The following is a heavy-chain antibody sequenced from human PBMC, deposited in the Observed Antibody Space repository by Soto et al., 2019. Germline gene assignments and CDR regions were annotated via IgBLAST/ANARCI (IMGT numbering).Heavy chain of an antibody. Sequence: QVQLVQSGAEVKKPGSSVKVSCKASGGTFSSYAISWVRQAPGQGLEWMGGIIPIFGTANYAQKFQGRVTITADESTSTAYMELSSLRSEDTAVYYCARDRATTIFGVVISAAHRGVYYYGMDVWGQGTTVTVSS. CDR3: ARDRATTIFGVVISAAHRGVYYYGMDV. J-gene: IGHJ6*02. D-gene: IGHD3-3*01. CDR1: GGTFSSYA. CDR2: IIPIFGTA. V-gene: IGHV1-69*12.